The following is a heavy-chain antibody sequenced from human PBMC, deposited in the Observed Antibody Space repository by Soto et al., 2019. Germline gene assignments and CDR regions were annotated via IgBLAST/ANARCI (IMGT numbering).Heavy chain of an antibody. J-gene: IGHJ4*02. D-gene: IGHD2-15*01. V-gene: IGHV3-21*04. CDR2: MSSSNEYI. CDR1: GFSFSSYT. Sequence: GGSLRLSCAASGFSFSSYTMNWVRQAPGKGLEWVSSMSSSNEYIFYEDSVKGRFTISRDNSKNSLYLQMNSLRAEDTAVYYCATRPSLPVYCSGGTCYSDDWGQGTLVTVSS. CDR3: ATRPSLPVYCSGGTCYSDD.